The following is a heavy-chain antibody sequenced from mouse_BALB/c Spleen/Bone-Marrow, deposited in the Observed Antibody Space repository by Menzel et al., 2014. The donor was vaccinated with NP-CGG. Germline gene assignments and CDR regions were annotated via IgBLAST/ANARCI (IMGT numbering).Heavy chain of an antibody. CDR3: ARQDYYASSYRYFDV. D-gene: IGHD1-1*01. Sequence: EVKLVESGGGLVKPGGSLKLSCAASGFTFSDYFMYWVRQTPEKRLEWVATISDGGSSTYYPDSVKGRFTISRDNANNNLYLQMSSLKSEDIAMYFCARQDYYASSYRYFDVWGAGTTVTVSS. CDR1: GFTFSDYF. J-gene: IGHJ1*01. CDR2: ISDGGSST. V-gene: IGHV5-4*02.